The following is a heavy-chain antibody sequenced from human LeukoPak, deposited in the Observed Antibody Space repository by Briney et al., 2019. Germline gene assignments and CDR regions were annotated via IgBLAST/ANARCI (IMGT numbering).Heavy chain of an antibody. V-gene: IGHV4-59*12. CDR3: ARGGSYYSMGY. D-gene: IGHD3-16*01. CDR2: GTT. Sequence: GTTNYNPSLKSRVTISVDTSKNQFSLKLSSVTAADTAVYYCARGGSYYSMGYWGQGTLVTVSS. J-gene: IGHJ4*02.